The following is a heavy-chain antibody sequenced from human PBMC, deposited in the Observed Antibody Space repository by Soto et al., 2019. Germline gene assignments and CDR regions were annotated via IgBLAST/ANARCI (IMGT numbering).Heavy chain of an antibody. D-gene: IGHD6-6*01. Sequence: QVQLVQSGAEGKKPGSSVKVSCKASGGTFSSYAISWVRQAPGQGLEWMGGIIPIFGTANYAQKFQGRVTITADESTSTAYMELSSLRSEDTAVYYCARVRIAARAYYYYGMDVWGQGTTVTVSS. CDR3: ARVRIAARAYYYYGMDV. CDR2: IIPIFGTA. CDR1: GGTFSSYA. J-gene: IGHJ6*02. V-gene: IGHV1-69*01.